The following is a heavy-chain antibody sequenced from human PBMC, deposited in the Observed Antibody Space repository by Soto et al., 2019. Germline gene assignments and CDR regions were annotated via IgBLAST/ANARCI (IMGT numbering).Heavy chain of an antibody. J-gene: IGHJ4*02. CDR3: AKDSLKNVYGDSLDY. D-gene: IGHD4-17*01. CDR1: GFTFSSYA. CDR2: ISGSGGST. Sequence: EVQLLESGGGLVQPGGSLRLSCAASGFTFSSYAMSWVRQAPGKGLEWVSAISGSGGSTYYADSVKGRFTISRDNSKNTLYLQMNSLRAEDTAVYYYAKDSLKNVYGDSLDYWGQGTLVTVSS. V-gene: IGHV3-23*01.